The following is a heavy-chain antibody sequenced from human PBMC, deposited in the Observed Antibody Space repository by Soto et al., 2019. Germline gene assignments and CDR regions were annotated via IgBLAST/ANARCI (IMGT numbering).Heavy chain of an antibody. J-gene: IGHJ4*02. CDR1: GFSFSSYG. CDR2: IWVDGSNK. CDR3: ARKYDYGDYAPGGY. D-gene: IGHD4-17*01. Sequence: QVQLVESGGGVVQPGGSLRLSCEASGFSFSSYGMHWVRQAPGKGLEWLAVIWVDGSNKFYAESVKGRFTVSRDNFKNPLYLQMNSLTAEDTAVYYCARKYDYGDYAPGGYWGQGTLVIVSS. V-gene: IGHV3-33*01.